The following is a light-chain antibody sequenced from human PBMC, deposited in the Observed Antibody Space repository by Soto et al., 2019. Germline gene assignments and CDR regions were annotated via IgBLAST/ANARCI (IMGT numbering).Light chain of an antibody. J-gene: IGLJ1*01. Sequence: QSVLTQPASVSGSPGQSITISCTGTSSDIGIYNLVSWYQQHPGKAPKLMIYEGTKGPSGVSNRFSGSKSGNTASLTISGLQAEDEADYYCCSYAGSGTYVFGGGTKVPS. CDR3: CSYAGSGTYV. CDR2: EGT. CDR1: SSDIGIYNL. V-gene: IGLV2-23*01.